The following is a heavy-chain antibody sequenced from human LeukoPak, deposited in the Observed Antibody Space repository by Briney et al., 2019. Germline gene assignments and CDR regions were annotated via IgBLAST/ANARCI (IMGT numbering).Heavy chain of an antibody. D-gene: IGHD3-22*01. J-gene: IGHJ4*02. CDR1: GGSISSSSYY. Sequence: SETLSLTCTVSGGSISSSSYYWGWIRQPPGKGLEWLGSIYYSGSTYYNPSLKSRVTISVDTSKNQFSLKLSSVTAADTAVYYCARNYYDSSGYYSSMLFDYWGQGTLVTVSS. V-gene: IGHV4-39*07. CDR3: ARNYYDSSGYYSSMLFDY. CDR2: IYYSGST.